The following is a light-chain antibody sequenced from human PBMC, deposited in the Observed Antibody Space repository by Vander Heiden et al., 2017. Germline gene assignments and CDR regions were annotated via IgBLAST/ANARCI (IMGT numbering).Light chain of an antibody. CDR1: QSISSY. CDR3: QQSYSTPRST. V-gene: IGKV1-39*01. J-gene: IGKJ4*01. CDR2: AAS. Sequence: DIQMTQSPSSLSASVGDRVTITCRASQSISSYLNWYQQKPGKVPKLLIYAASSVQSGGPSRFSGSGSGTDFTLTISSLQPEDFATYYCQQSYSTPRSTFGGGTKVEIK.